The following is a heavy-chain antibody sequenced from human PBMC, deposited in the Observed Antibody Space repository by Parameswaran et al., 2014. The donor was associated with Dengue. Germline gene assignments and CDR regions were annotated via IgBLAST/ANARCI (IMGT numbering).Heavy chain of an antibody. D-gene: IGHD6-19*01. CDR3: ARVRGSGWPDYYYYMDV. J-gene: IGHJ6*03. CDR2: IKQDGSEK. Sequence: RWIRQPPGKGLEWVANIKQDGSEKYYVDSVKGRFTISRDNAKNSLYLQMNSLRAEDTAVYYCARVRGSGWPDYYYYMDVWARTTVTVSS. V-gene: IGHV3-7*01.